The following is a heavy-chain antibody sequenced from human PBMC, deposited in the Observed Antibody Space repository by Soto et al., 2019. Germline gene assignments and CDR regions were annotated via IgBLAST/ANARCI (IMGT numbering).Heavy chain of an antibody. CDR3: ARRGDIVVVPAARSLYYFDY. D-gene: IGHD2-2*01. V-gene: IGHV3-21*01. CDR2: ISSSSSYI. CDR1: GFTFSSYS. J-gene: IGHJ4*02. Sequence: LRLSCAASGFTFSSYSMNWVRQAPGKGLEWVSSISSSSSYIYYADSVKGRFTISRDNAKNSLYLQMNSLRAEDTAVYYCARRGDIVVVPAARSLYYFDYWGQGTLVTVSS.